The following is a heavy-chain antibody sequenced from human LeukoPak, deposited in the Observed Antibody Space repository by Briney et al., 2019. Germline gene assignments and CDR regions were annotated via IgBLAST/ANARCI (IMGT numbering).Heavy chain of an antibody. CDR1: GFIFSDYY. D-gene: IGHD2-2*01. V-gene: IGHV3-11*04. Sequence: GGSLRLSCAASGFIFSDYYMCWVRQAPGKGPEWISYISSFGSTKHYADSVKGRFTVSRDNGKNSLYLQMNSLRAEDTAVYYCARASGTLYCSSTSCPGGDAFDIWGQGTMVTVSS. J-gene: IGHJ3*02. CDR2: ISSFGSTK. CDR3: ARASGTLYCSSTSCPGGDAFDI.